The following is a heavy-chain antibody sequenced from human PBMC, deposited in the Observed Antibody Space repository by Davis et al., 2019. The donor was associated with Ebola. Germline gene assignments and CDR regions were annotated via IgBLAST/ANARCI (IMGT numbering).Heavy chain of an antibody. V-gene: IGHV5-51*01. D-gene: IGHD6-6*01. CDR1: GYSFTSYW. Sequence: GESLKISCKGSGYSFTSYWIGWVRQMPGKGLEWMGIIYPGDSDTRYSPSFQGQVTISADKSISTAYLQWSSLKASDTAMYYCARLAGKYSSQDYYYYYGMDVWGQGTTVTVSS. J-gene: IGHJ6*02. CDR3: ARLAGKYSSQDYYYYYGMDV. CDR2: IYPGDSDT.